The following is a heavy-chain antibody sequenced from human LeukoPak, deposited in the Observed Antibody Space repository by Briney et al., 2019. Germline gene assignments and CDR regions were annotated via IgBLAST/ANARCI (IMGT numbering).Heavy chain of an antibody. V-gene: IGHV3-48*04. D-gene: IGHD5-24*01. CDR2: ISSSSSTI. J-gene: IGHJ5*02. CDR3: ASTKRWLPNWFDP. CDR1: GVTFSSYS. Sequence: PGGSLRLSCAASGVTFSSYSMNWVRQAPGKGLEWVSYISSSSSTIYYADSVKGRFTISRDNAKNSLYLQMNSLRAEDTAVYYCASTKRWLPNWFDPWGQGTLVTVSS.